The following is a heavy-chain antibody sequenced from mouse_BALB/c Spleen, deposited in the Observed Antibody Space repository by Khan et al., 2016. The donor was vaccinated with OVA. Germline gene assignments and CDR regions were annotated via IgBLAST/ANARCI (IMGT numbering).Heavy chain of an antibody. CDR3: ARPAYDGYYDY. D-gene: IGHD2-3*01. Sequence: QVQLKESGPELVRPGVSVKISCKGSGYTFTDYAMHWVKQSHAKSLEWIGLISTYSGNTNYNQKFKGKATMTVDKSSSTAYLELPRLTSEHSANYDCARPAYDGYYDYWGQGTTFTVSS. CDR2: ISTYSGNT. CDR1: GYTFTDYA. V-gene: IGHV1S137*01. J-gene: IGHJ2*01.